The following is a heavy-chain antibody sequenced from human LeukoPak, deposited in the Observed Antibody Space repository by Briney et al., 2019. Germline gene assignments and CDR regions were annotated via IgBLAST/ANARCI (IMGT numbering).Heavy chain of an antibody. Sequence: PSETLSLTCTVSGGSIRNYYWSWTRQPPGKGLEWIGYIYYSGTTNYNPSLKSRVTISVDTSKNQFSLKLSSVTAADTAVYYCAKNCSSTSCYWNDAFDIWGQGTMVTVSS. CDR2: IYYSGTT. CDR3: AKNCSSTSCYWNDAFDI. D-gene: IGHD2-2*01. J-gene: IGHJ3*02. CDR1: GGSIRNYY. V-gene: IGHV4-59*08.